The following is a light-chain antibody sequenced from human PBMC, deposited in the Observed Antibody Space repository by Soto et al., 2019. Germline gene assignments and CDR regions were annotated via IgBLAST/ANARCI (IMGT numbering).Light chain of an antibody. CDR1: SSDVGRYNF. CDR3: SSYTGSTSLVYV. V-gene: IGLV2-14*03. CDR2: DVA. J-gene: IGLJ1*01. Sequence: QSVLAQPASVSGSPGQSISISCTGTSSDVGRYNFVSWYQQRPGKAPKLIIYDVANRPSGVSTRFSGSKSGNTASLTISGLQAEDEADYYCSSYTGSTSLVYVFGTGTKLTV.